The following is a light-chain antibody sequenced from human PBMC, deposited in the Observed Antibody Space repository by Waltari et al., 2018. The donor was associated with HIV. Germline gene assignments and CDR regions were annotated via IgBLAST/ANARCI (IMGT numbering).Light chain of an antibody. CDR1: SSDVGGYNY. CDR2: EVS. Sequence: QSAMTQPPSASGSPGQSVTISCTGTSSDVGGYNYVSWYQQNPGKAPKLMIYEVSKRPAGVPDRFAGSKSGNTASLTGSGLQAEDEADYYCSSYAGSNKLVFGGGTTLTVL. J-gene: IGLJ2*01. V-gene: IGLV2-8*01. CDR3: SSYAGSNKLV.